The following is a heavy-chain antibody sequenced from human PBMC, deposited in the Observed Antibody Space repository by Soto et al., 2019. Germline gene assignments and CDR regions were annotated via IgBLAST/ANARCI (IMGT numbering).Heavy chain of an antibody. D-gene: IGHD3-10*01. J-gene: IGHJ4*02. CDR2: INHSGST. CDR3: ARVSLWSTFDY. V-gene: IGHV4-34*01. Sequence: SETLSLTCAVYGGSFSGYYWSWIRQPPGKGLEWIGEINHSGSTNYNPSLKSRVTISVDTSKNQFSLKLSSVTAADTAVYYCARVSLWSTFDYWGQGTLVTVSS. CDR1: GGSFSGYY.